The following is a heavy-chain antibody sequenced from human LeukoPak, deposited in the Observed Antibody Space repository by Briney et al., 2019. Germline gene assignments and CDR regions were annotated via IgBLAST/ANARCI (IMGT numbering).Heavy chain of an antibody. CDR3: ARVGYSSSWYYFDY. D-gene: IGHD6-13*01. CDR1: GFTVSSNY. CDR2: IYSGGST. J-gene: IGHJ4*02. Sequence: LPGGSLRLSCAASGFTVSSNYMSWVRQAPGKGLEWVSVIYSGGSTYYADSVKGRFTISRDNSKNTLYLQMNSLRAEDTAVYYCARVGYSSSWYYFDYWGQGTLVTVSS. V-gene: IGHV3-66*01.